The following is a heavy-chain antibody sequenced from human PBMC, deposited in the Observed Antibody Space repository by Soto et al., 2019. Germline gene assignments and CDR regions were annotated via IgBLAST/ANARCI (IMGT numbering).Heavy chain of an antibody. V-gene: IGHV3-30-3*01. CDR2: IAPDGSQI. Sequence: SLRLSCAASGFGFGGKTMYWVRQAPGRGLEWVALIAPDGSQIYYADSVKGRFTISRDNSKNTLYLQMDSLRVEDTSLYLCATDIHATWLLNSWGQGTLVTVSS. D-gene: IGHD2-2*02. CDR3: ATDIHATWLLNS. J-gene: IGHJ5*02. CDR1: GFGFGGKT.